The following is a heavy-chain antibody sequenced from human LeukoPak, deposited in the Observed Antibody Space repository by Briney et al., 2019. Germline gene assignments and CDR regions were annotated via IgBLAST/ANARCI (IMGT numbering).Heavy chain of an antibody. CDR2: ISAYNGNT. CDR3: ATRTLYGGNGYFDY. Sequence: ASVKVSCKASGYTFTSYGISWVRQAPGQGREWMGWISAYNGNTNYAQKLQGRVTMTTDTSTSTAYMELRSLRSDDTAVYYCATRTLYGGNGYFDYWGQGTLVTVSS. D-gene: IGHD4-23*01. J-gene: IGHJ4*02. CDR1: GYTFTSYG. V-gene: IGHV1-18*01.